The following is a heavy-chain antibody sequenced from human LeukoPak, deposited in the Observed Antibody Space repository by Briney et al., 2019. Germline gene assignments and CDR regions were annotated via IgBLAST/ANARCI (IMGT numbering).Heavy chain of an antibody. J-gene: IGHJ3*02. CDR3: ARGSSGYDRDAFDI. Sequence: GGSLRLSCAASGFTFSTYSMNWVRQAPGKGLEWVSSISGSSSFIYYAGSVKGRFTISRDNSKNTLYLQMNSLRAEDTAVYYCARGSSGYDRDAFDIWGQGTMVTVSS. CDR2: ISGSSSFI. D-gene: IGHD5-12*01. V-gene: IGHV3-21*04. CDR1: GFTFSTYS.